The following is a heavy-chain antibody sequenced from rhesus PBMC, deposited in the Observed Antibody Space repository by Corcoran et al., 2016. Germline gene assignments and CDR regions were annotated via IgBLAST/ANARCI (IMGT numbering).Heavy chain of an antibody. CDR2: ISESGGTT. CDR3: TSPVRYRFDV. CDR1: GVNSSCYI. J-gene: IGHJ5-1*01. D-gene: IGHD3-9*01. Sequence: EVQLVESGGGLVTPGGSLRLSCVAFGVNSSCYIILLFPQAPGKGLCLVSVISESGGTTYYADSVKGRFTISRDNAKTSLFLQMNSLRAEDTAVYYCTSPVRYRFDVWGPGVLVSVSS. V-gene: IGHV3-100*01.